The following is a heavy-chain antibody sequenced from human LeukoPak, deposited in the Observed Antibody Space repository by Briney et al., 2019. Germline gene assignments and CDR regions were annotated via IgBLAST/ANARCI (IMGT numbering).Heavy chain of an antibody. D-gene: IGHD1-20*01. CDR2: FDPEDGEP. CDR3: AICITGFYLDY. V-gene: IGHV1-24*01. CDR1: GYSLTESY. Sequence: ASVKVSCKVAGYSLTESYMHWVRQTPGQGLEWMGGFDPEDGEPIYAQNFEGRLTMTEDTSTGTAFMELSSLKSEDTAVYYCAICITGFYLDYWGQGSLVIVSS. J-gene: IGHJ4*02.